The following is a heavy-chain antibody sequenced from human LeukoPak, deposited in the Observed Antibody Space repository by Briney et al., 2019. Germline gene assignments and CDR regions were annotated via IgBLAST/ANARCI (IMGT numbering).Heavy chain of an antibody. J-gene: IGHJ4*02. Sequence: ASVKVSCKASGYTFTGYYMHWVRQAPGQGLEWMGWINPNSGGTNYAQKFQGRVTMTRDTSISTAYMELSRLRSDDTAVDYCARDPPIVGATHFDYWGQGTLVTVSS. V-gene: IGHV1-2*02. CDR3: ARDPPIVGATHFDY. CDR1: GYTFTGYY. D-gene: IGHD1-26*01. CDR2: INPNSGGT.